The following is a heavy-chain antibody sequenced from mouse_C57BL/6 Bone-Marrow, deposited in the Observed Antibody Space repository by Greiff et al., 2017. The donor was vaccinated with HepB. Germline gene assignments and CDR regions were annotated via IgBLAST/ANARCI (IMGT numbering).Heavy chain of an antibody. D-gene: IGHD1-1*01. CDR1: GFNIKDYY. CDR3: TSSVPAWFAY. Sequence: EVQLQQSGAELVRPGASVKLSCTASGFNIKDYYMHWVKQRPEQGLEWIGRIDPEDGDTEYAPKFQGKATMTADTASNTAYLQLSSLTSEDTAGYFCTSSVPAWFAYWGQGTLVTVSA. J-gene: IGHJ3*01. CDR2: IDPEDGDT. V-gene: IGHV14-1*01.